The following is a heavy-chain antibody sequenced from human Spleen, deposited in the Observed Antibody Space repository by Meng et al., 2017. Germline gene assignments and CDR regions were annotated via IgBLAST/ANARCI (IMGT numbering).Heavy chain of an antibody. J-gene: IGHJ4*01. CDR1: GYTFTSYA. D-gene: IGHD2-2*01. CDR3: ARKAGNCISTTCYSLDY. Sequence: SSVKVSCKASGYTFTSYAMHWVRQAPGQRLEWMGGINSVFGTTNYAQKLQGRVTITTDESTRTVYMELTRLTSEDTAVYFCARKAGNCISTTCYSLDYWGQGTLVTVSS. V-gene: IGHV1-69*05. CDR2: INSVFGTT.